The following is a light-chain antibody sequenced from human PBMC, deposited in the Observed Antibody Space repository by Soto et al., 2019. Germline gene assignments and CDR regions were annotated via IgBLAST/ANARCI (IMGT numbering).Light chain of an antibody. CDR2: GTS. CDR3: QRYGSSPLIT. CDR1: QSVSSSS. V-gene: IGKV3-20*01. J-gene: IGKJ5*01. Sequence: VLTQSPGTLSLSPGERATLSCRASQSVSSSSLAWYQQRPGQAPRLLIYGTSSRATGIPDRFSGSGSGTDFTLTISRLEPEDFAVYFCQRYGSSPLITFGQGTRLEI.